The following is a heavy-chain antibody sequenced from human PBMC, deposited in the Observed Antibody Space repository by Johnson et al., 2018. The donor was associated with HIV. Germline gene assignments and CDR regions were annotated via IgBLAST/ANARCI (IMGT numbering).Heavy chain of an antibody. CDR1: GFSFGSYG. V-gene: IGHV3-30*18. CDR3: AKDRNYDILSI. J-gene: IGHJ3*02. Sequence: QVLLVESGGGVVQPGRSLRVSCAASGFSFGSYGMHWVRQAPGKGLEWVAIISYGGTYKYYADSVKGRFTISRDNSNNTLYLQMNSLRAEDTAVYYCAKDRNYDILSIWGQGTMLTVSS. D-gene: IGHD3-9*01. CDR2: ISYGGTYK.